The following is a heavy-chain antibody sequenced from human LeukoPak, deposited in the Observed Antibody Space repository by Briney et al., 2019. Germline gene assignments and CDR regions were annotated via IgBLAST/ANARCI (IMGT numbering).Heavy chain of an antibody. J-gene: IGHJ4*02. Sequence: ASVKVSCKASGGTFSSYAISWVRQAPGQGLEWMGGIIPILGTANYAQKFQGRVTITADKSTSTAYMELSSLRSEDTAVYYCARLSYYYDSSGSPDYWGQGTLVTVSS. D-gene: IGHD3-22*01. CDR1: GGTFSSYA. CDR3: ARLSYYYDSSGSPDY. V-gene: IGHV1-69*10. CDR2: IIPILGTA.